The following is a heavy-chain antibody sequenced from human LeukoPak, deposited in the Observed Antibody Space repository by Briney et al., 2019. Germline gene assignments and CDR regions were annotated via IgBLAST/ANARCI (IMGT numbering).Heavy chain of an antibody. V-gene: IGHV3-30*02. Sequence: PGGSLGLSCAASGFTFSSFGMHWVRQAPGKGLEWVAIVWYDGSNRYYADSVKGRFTISRDNSKNTLYLQMNSLRGEDTAMYYCARGTDTKPFWSGYWVDVWGQGTTVTVSS. D-gene: IGHD3-3*01. CDR2: VWYDGSNR. CDR1: GFTFSSFG. J-gene: IGHJ6*02. CDR3: ARGTDTKPFWSGYWVDV.